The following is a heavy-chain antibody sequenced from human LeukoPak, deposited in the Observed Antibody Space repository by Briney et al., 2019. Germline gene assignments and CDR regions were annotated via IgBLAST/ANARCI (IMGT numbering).Heavy chain of an antibody. CDR2: INHSGST. Sequence: SETLSLTCAVYGGSFSGYYWSWIRQPPGKGLEWIGEINHSGSTNYNPSLKSRVTISVDTSKNQFSLKLSSVTAADTAEYYCASGIAAAGHDAFDIWGQGTMVTVSS. V-gene: IGHV4-34*01. J-gene: IGHJ3*02. D-gene: IGHD6-13*01. CDR1: GGSFSGYY. CDR3: ASGIAAAGHDAFDI.